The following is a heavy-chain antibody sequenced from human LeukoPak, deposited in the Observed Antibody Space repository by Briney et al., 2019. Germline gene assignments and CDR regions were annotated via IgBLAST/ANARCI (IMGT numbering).Heavy chain of an antibody. J-gene: IGHJ5*02. CDR3: ARAGNYYGRHTNWFDP. CDR1: GFTLSSYW. Sequence: GGSLRLSCAASGFTLSSYWMHWVRHAPGKGLEWVSSISSGTSYIYYADSVKGRFTISRDNAKNSLYLQMSSLRAEDTAVYYCARAGNYYGRHTNWFDPWGQGTLVTVSS. D-gene: IGHD3-10*01. CDR2: ISSGTSYI. V-gene: IGHV3-21*01.